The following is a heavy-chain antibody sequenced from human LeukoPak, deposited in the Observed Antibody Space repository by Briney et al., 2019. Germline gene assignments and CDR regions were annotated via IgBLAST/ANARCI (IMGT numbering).Heavy chain of an antibody. Sequence: GGSLRLSCAASGFTFSGYWMSWVRQAPGKGLEWVADIKEDGGEKYYVDSVKGRFTISRDNVKNSLYLQMNSLRAEDTAVYYCARGTYYDRSTYYPGYWGQGTLVTVSS. D-gene: IGHD3-22*01. V-gene: IGHV3-7*04. CDR1: GFTFSGYW. CDR2: IKEDGGEK. J-gene: IGHJ4*02. CDR3: ARGTYYDRSTYYPGY.